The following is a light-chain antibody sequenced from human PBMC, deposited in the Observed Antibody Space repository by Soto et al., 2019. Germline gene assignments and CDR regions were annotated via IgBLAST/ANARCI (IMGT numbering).Light chain of an antibody. J-gene: IGLJ1*01. V-gene: IGLV2-23*03. CDR2: EGS. CDR1: SSDVGSYNL. Sequence: QSALTQPASVSGSPGQSITISCTGNSSDVGSYNLVSWYQQHPGKAPKLMIYEGSKRPSGVSNRFSGSKSGNTASLTISGLQAEDEADYYCCSYAGSSTFDFGTGTKLTVL. CDR3: CSYAGSSTFD.